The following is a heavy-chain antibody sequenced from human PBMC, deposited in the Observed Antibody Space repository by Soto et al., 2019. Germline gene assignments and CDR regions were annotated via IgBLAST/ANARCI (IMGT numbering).Heavy chain of an antibody. CDR1: GGSFSGYY. CDR3: VLELRLDNY. D-gene: IGHD1-7*01. V-gene: IGHV4-34*01. Sequence: QVQLQQWGAGLLKPSETLSLTCAVYGGSFSGYYWSWIRQPPGKGLEWIGEINHSGSTYYNPSLKSRVTISVDTSKNQLSLKLSSVTAAETAVYYCVLELRLDNYWGQVSLVTVSS. J-gene: IGHJ4*02. CDR2: INHSGST.